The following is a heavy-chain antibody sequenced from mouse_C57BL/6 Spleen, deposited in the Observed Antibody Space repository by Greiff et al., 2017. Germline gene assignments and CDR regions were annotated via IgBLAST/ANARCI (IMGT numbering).Heavy chain of an antibody. Sequence: EVMLVESGGGLVQPGGSLSLSCAASGFTFPDYYMSWVRQPPGKALEWLGFISNKANGYTTEYSASVKGRFTISRDNSQSILYPQMNALRAEDSDTYYCARYSNYGRGHAVDYWGQGTSVTVSS. CDR3: ARYSNYGRGHAVDY. CDR1: GFTFPDYY. V-gene: IGHV7-3*01. D-gene: IGHD2-1*01. J-gene: IGHJ4*01. CDR2: ISNKANGYTT.